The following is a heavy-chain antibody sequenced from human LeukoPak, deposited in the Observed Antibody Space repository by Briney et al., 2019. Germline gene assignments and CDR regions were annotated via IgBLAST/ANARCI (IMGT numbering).Heavy chain of an antibody. CDR2: LNPSGGRT. CDR3: AIGADILTPFDN. V-gene: IGHV1-46*02. D-gene: IGHD3-9*01. J-gene: IGHJ4*02. CDR1: GDTFNSDH. Sequence: ASVTLSCKSSGDTFNSDHLHWVRQAPGHEFEWMGILNPSGGRTRNAEKFQDRLFLTMDISTNTVYMELNSMTSEDTAVYYCAIGADILTPFDNWGQGSLVTVSS.